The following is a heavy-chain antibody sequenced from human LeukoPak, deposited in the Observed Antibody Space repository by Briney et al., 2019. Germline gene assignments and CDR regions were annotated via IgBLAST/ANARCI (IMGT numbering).Heavy chain of an antibody. CDR1: GGSISSGDYY. D-gene: IGHD3-3*01. J-gene: IGHJ4*02. CDR3: AGYRYYDFWSGYSSDY. Sequence: PSQTLSLTCTVSGGSISSGDYYWSWIRQPPGKGLEWIGYIYYSGSTYYNPSLKSRVTISVDTSKNQFSLKLSSVTAADTAVYYCAGYRYYDFWSGYSSDYWGQGTLVTVSS. V-gene: IGHV4-30-4*01. CDR2: IYYSGST.